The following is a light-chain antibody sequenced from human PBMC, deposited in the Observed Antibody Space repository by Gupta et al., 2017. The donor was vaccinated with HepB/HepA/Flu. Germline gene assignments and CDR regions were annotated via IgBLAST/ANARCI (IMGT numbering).Light chain of an antibody. J-gene: IGLJ2*01. V-gene: IGLV6-57*03. Sequence: NFMLTQPHSVSEFPGKTVTISCTRSSGSIAHNYVQWYQQRPGSAPTTVIYENKDRTSGVPDRFSGSIDRSSNSASRTIAGLRAEDEAVYYCQSSDLISQIVGGGTRLTVL. CDR3: QSSDLISQI. CDR2: ENK. CDR1: SGSIAHNY.